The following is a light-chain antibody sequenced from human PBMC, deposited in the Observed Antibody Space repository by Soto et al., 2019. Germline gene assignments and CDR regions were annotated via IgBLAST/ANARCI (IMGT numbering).Light chain of an antibody. J-gene: IGKJ1*01. V-gene: IGKV3-20*01. Sequence: DIMLTQSPATLSLSPGERATLSCRASQSVSNNYLAWYQQKPGQAPRLLIYGASNRATGIPDRFSGSGSGTDFTLTISRLEPEDFAVYYCQQYGSSGTFGQGTKVDIK. CDR2: GAS. CDR1: QSVSNNY. CDR3: QQYGSSGT.